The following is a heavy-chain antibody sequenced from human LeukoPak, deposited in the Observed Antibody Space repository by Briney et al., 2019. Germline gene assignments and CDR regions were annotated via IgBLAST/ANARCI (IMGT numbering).Heavy chain of an antibody. J-gene: IGHJ4*02. D-gene: IGHD6-19*01. Sequence: PSETLSLTCTVSGGSISSSSYYWGWIRQPPGKGLEWIGEINHSGSTNYNPSLKSRVTISVDTSKNQFSLKLSSVTAADTAVYYCARAGIAVAADYWGQGTLVTVSS. V-gene: IGHV4-39*07. CDR2: INHSGST. CDR3: ARAGIAVAADY. CDR1: GGSISSSSYY.